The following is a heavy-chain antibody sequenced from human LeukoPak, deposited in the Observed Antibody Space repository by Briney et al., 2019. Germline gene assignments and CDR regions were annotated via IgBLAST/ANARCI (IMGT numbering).Heavy chain of an antibody. V-gene: IGHV3-30*18. D-gene: IGHD7-27*01. CDR2: ISYDGTNK. CDR3: AKEIFKWGSWFDP. J-gene: IGHJ5*02. CDR1: GFTFTSYG. Sequence: GGSLRLSCAASGFTFTSYGMHWVRHAPGKGLEWVAVISYDGTNKYYADSVKGRFTISRDNSKNTLYLQMNSLRAEDTAVYYCAKEIFKWGSWFDPRGQGTLVTVSS.